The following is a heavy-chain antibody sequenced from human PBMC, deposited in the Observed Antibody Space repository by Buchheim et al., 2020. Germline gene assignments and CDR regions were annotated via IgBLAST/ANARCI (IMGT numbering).Heavy chain of an antibody. Sequence: QVSLRESGPAQVRTTETLTLTCTVSGLSLRNIGVSVSWIRQPPGKPLQWLARIDWDDGKYYNTSLETRPTVSKRTSKKQVVLTLTNVDPADTATYYCARENDYNALDSWGQGTL. CDR3: ARENDYNALDS. CDR2: IDWDDGK. D-gene: IGHD5-24*01. CDR1: GLSLRNIGVS. V-gene: IGHV2-70*13. J-gene: IGHJ4*02.